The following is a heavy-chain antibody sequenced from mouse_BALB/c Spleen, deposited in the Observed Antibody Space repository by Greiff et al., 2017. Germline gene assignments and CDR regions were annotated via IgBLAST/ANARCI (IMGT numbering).Heavy chain of an antibody. CDR3: APYDDYDGGFAY. J-gene: IGHJ3*01. D-gene: IGHD2-4*01. CDR1: GFNIKDYY. Sequence: EVQLQQSGAELVRPGALVKLSCKASGFNIKDYYMHWVKQRPEQGLEWIGWIDPENGNTIYDPKFQGKASITADTSSNTAYLQLSSLTSEDTAVYYCAPYDDYDGGFAYWGQGTLVTVSA. CDR2: IDPENGNT. V-gene: IGHV14-1*02.